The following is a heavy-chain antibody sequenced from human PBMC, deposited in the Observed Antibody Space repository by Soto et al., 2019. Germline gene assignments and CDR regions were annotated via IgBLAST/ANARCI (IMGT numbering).Heavy chain of an antibody. CDR1: GFTFSSYG. CDR3: ARGYGGNSAAFDI. CDR2: IWYDGSNK. D-gene: IGHD2-21*02. V-gene: IGHV3-33*01. Sequence: QVQLVESGGGVVQPGRSLRLSCAASGFTFSSYGMHWVRQAPGKGLEWVAVIWYDGSNKYYEDSVKGRFTISRDNSKNTLYLQMNSLRVEDTAVFYCARGYGGNSAAFDIWGQGTMVTVSS. J-gene: IGHJ3*02.